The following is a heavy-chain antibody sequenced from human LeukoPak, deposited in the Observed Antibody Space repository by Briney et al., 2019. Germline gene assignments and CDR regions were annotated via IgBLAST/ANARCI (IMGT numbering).Heavy chain of an antibody. CDR2: IYPRDSDT. Sequence: RGESLKISCKASGYPFTRQWIGWVRQKSGSGLEWMGIIYPRDSDTRYSPSFQGHVSISADTSINTAYLEWSRLEASDTAIYYCARHSDVIGAIWGQGTLVTVSS. J-gene: IGHJ4*02. D-gene: IGHD3-10*01. CDR1: GYPFTRQW. V-gene: IGHV5-51*01. CDR3: ARHSDVIGAI.